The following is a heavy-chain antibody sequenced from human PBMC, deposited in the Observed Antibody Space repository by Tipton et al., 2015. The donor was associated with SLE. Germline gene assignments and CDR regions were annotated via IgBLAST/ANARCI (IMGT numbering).Heavy chain of an antibody. D-gene: IGHD4-17*01. CDR2: ISSSSSYI. Sequence: SQRLSCAASGFTFSTYSMNWVRQAPGKGLEWVSSISSSSSYIYYADSVKGRFTISRDNAKNSLYLQMNSLRAEDTSVYYCARDWDHGDSDYWGQGTLATVSS. CDR3: ARDWDHGDSDY. J-gene: IGHJ4*02. CDR1: GFTFSTYS. V-gene: IGHV3-21*03.